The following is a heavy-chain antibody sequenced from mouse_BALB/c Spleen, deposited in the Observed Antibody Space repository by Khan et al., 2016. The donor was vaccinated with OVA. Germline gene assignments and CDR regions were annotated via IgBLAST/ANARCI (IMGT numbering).Heavy chain of an antibody. V-gene: IGHV3-1*02. Sequence: EVQLQESGPDLVKPSQSLSLTCTVIGYSITSGYSWHWIRQFPGNTLELMGFIYYSCSTNFNPSLTSRFSITRDTSKNQFFLQLNSVTTEDTATYYCARDGYSLDSWGQGTTLTVSS. J-gene: IGHJ2*01. CDR1: GYSITSGYS. D-gene: IGHD2-3*01. CDR3: ARDGYSLDS. CDR2: IYYSCST.